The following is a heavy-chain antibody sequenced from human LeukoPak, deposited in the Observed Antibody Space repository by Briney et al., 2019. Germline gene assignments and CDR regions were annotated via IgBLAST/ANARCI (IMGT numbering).Heavy chain of an antibody. J-gene: IGHJ4*02. V-gene: IGHV3-33*01. CDR1: GFTFNRSG. CDR3: AQTGDKYGSFEY. CDR2: IFYDGSNK. D-gene: IGHD3-10*01. Sequence: GKSLRLSCAASGFTFNRSGMHWVRQAPGRGLEWVALIFYDGSNKYFADSVKGRFTISSDNSKSMLYLQMNSLRAEDTAVYYCAQTGDKYGSFEYWGQGTLVTVSS.